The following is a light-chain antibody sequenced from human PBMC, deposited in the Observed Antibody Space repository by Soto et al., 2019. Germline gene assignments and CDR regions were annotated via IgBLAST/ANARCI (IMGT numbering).Light chain of an antibody. V-gene: IGKV3-11*01. J-gene: IGKJ5*01. CDR1: QSISRY. CDR2: DAS. CDR3: QQRSNWPPIT. Sequence: EIVLTQSPGTLSLSPGERATLFCRASQSISRYLAWHQQKPGQAPRLLIYDASNRATGTPARFSGSGSGTDFTLTISSLEPEDFAVYYCQQRSNWPPITFGQGTRLEIK.